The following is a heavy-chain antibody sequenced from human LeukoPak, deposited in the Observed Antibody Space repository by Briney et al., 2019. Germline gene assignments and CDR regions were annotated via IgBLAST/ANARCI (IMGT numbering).Heavy chain of an antibody. V-gene: IGHV3-23*01. CDR2: ISGSGSSA. Sequence: GRSLRLSCAASGFTFSSYAMHWVRQAPGKGLEWISIISGSGSSAYYADSVKGRFIISRDNFKNTVHLEMSSLRAEDTALYYCVPEGFDIWGQGTMVTVSS. CDR3: VPEGFDI. CDR1: GFTFSSYA. J-gene: IGHJ3*02.